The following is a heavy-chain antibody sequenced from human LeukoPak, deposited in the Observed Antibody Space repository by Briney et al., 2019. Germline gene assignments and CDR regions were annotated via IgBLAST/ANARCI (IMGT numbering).Heavy chain of an antibody. Sequence: EASVKVSCTASGYTFTSYYIHWVRQAPGQGLEWMGIINPSGGSTSYAQKFQGRVTMTRDTSTSTVYMELSSLRSEDTAVYYCARIETEVDALDIWGQGTMVTVSS. CDR2: INPSGGST. V-gene: IGHV1-46*01. J-gene: IGHJ3*02. D-gene: IGHD5-24*01. CDR1: GYTFTSYY. CDR3: ARIETEVDALDI.